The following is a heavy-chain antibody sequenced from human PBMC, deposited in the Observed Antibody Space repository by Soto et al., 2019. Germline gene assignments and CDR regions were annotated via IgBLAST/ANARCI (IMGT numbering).Heavy chain of an antibody. CDR3: ARASLHEDSSGYYWLDP. CDR2: IIPMFDEA. CDR1: GGTFSSYA. D-gene: IGHD3-22*01. J-gene: IGHJ5*02. V-gene: IGHV1-69*01. Sequence: QVQLMQSGAEVRKPGSSVKVSCKASGGTFSSYAVTWVRQAPGQGLEWMGGIIPMFDEARYAQKFQGRVTITAHESTTTAYMELSSLRSEDTAVYFCARASLHEDSSGYYWLDPWGQGTLVTVSS.